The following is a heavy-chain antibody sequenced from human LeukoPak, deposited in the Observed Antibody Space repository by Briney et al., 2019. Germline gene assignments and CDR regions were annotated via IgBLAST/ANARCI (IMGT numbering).Heavy chain of an antibody. J-gene: IGHJ4*02. CDR2: ISGSGGST. CDR1: GFTFSSYA. Sequence: GGSLRLSCAASGFTFSSYAMTWVRRAPGKGLEWVSAISGSGGSTYYADSVKGRFTISRDNSKNTLYLQMNSLRAEDTAVYYCARDPIDVYYYDSSGYGWGQGTLVTVSS. CDR3: ARDPIDVYYYDSSGYG. V-gene: IGHV3-23*01. D-gene: IGHD3-22*01.